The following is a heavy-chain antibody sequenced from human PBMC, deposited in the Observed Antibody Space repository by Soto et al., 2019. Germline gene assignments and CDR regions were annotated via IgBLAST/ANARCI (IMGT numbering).Heavy chain of an antibody. CDR3: ATNNRLGYCTNGVCPIYYYYYGMDV. J-gene: IGHJ6*02. CDR2: IYSVGST. V-gene: IGHV3-53*01. D-gene: IGHD2-8*01. CDR1: GFTVSSNY. Sequence: LRLSCAASGFTVSSNYMSWVRQAPGKGLECVSVIYSVGSTYYADSVKGRFTISRDNSKNTLYLQMNSLRAEDTAVYYCATNNRLGYCTNGVCPIYYYYYGMDVWGQGTTVTVSS.